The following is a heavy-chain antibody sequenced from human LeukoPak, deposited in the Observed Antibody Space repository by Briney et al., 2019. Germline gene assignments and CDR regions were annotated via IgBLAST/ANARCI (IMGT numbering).Heavy chain of an antibody. D-gene: IGHD6-19*01. J-gene: IGHJ4*02. Sequence: PSQTLSLTCTVSGGSISSGGYYWSWIRQHPGKGLEWIGYIYYSGSTYYNPSLKSRVTISVDTSKNQFSPKLSSVTAADTAVYYCAAQYSSGYPDYWGQGTLVTVSS. CDR2: IYYSGST. CDR1: GGSISSGGYY. CDR3: AAQYSSGYPDY. V-gene: IGHV4-31*03.